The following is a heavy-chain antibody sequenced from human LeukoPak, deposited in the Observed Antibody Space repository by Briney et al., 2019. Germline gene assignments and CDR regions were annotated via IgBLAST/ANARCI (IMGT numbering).Heavy chain of an antibody. D-gene: IGHD6-13*01. V-gene: IGHV3-30*02. Sequence: PGGSLRLSCAASGFTFSSYGMHWVRQAPGKGLEWVAFIRYDGSNKYYADSVKGRFTISRDNSKNTLYLQMNSLRAEDTAVYYCAKGFGPIAAAGPKSAEYFQHWGQGTLVTVSS. J-gene: IGHJ1*01. CDR3: AKGFGPIAAAGPKSAEYFQH. CDR2: IRYDGSNK. CDR1: GFTFSSYG.